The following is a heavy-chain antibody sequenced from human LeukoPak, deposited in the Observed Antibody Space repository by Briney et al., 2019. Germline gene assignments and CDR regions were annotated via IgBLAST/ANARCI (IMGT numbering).Heavy chain of an antibody. V-gene: IGHV3-30*02. Sequence: QAGGSLRLSCAASGFPFSTYGLHWVRQAPGKGLEWVAVTHADAIHGNNKYYADSVKGRFTISRDNSKNTFYLQMDSLRAKDTAVYFCVTGGGYYYDHWGQGTLVIVSS. CDR3: VTGGGYYYDH. J-gene: IGHJ4*02. CDR2: THADAIHGNNK. D-gene: IGHD3-22*01. CDR1: GFPFSTYG.